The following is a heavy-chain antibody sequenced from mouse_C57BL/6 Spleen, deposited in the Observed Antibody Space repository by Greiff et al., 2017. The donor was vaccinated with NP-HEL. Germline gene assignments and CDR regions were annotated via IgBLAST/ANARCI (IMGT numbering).Heavy chain of an antibody. CDR2: IYPGSGGT. V-gene: IGHV1-55*01. CDR3: ARSLRYAMDY. Sequence: QVQLKESGAELVKPGASVKMSCKASGYTFTSYWITWVKQRPGQGLEWIGDIYPGSGGTNYNEKFKSKATLTVDTSSSTAYMQLSSLTSEDSAVYYCARSLRYAMDYWGQGTSVTVSS. CDR1: GYTFTSYW. J-gene: IGHJ4*01.